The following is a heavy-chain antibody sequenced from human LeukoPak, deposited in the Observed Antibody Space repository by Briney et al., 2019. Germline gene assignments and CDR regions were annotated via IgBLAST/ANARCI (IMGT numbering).Heavy chain of an antibody. D-gene: IGHD3-22*01. CDR3: ARNSKPYYYDSAFDY. CDR1: GGSISSIY. J-gene: IGHJ4*02. Sequence: SETLSLTCTVSGGSISSIYWSWIRQSAGKGLEWVGRIYISGSTNYNPSLKSRVTMSLDTSKNQFSLTLTSVAAADTAVYFCARNSKPYYYDSAFDYWAQGTLVTVSS. V-gene: IGHV4-4*07. CDR2: IYISGST.